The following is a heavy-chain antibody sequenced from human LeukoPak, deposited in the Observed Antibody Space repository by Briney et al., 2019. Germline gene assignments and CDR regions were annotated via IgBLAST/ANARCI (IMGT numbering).Heavy chain of an antibody. D-gene: IGHD2-15*01. CDR2: ISSSGSTI. CDR1: GFTFSSYE. J-gene: IGHJ4*02. CDR3: ARDPGYCSGGSCYSMGNY. V-gene: IGHV3-48*03. Sequence: GGSLRLSCAASGFTFSSYEMNWVRQAPGKGLEWVSYISSSGSTIYYADSVKGRFTISRDNAKNSLYLQMNSLRAEDTAVYYGARDPGYCSGGSCYSMGNYWGQGTLVTVSS.